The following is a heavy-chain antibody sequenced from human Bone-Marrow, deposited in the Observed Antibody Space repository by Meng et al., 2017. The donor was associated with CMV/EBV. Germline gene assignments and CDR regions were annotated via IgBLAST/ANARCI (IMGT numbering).Heavy chain of an antibody. CDR2: IIPILGIA. CDR3: AHVSSSQYYFDY. CDR1: GGTFSSYA. Sequence: SVKVSCKASGGTFSSYAISWVRQALGQGLEWMGGIIPILGIANYAQKFQGRVTITADKSTSTAYMELSSLRSEDTAVYYCAHVSSSQYYFDYWGQGTLVTVSS. V-gene: IGHV1-69*10. D-gene: IGHD6-13*01. J-gene: IGHJ4*02.